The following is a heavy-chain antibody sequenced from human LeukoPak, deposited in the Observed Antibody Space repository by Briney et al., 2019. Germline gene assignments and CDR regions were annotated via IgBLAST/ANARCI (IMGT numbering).Heavy chain of an antibody. CDR1: GFTFSSYS. CDR3: ARMMGELLLYFDY. CDR2: ISSSSSYI. Sequence: PGGSLRLSCAASGFTFSSYSMNWVRQAPGKGLEWVSSISSSSSYIYYADSVKGRFTISRDNAKNSLYLQMNSLRAEDTAVYYCARMMGELLLYFDYWGQGTLVTVSS. V-gene: IGHV3-21*01. J-gene: IGHJ4*02. D-gene: IGHD1-26*01.